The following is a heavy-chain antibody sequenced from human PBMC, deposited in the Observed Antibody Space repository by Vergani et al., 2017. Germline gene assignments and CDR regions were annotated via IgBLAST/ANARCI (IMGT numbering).Heavy chain of an antibody. CDR1: GFTFSSYA. D-gene: IGHD5-12*01. J-gene: IGHJ4*02. CDR3: VRDLYSGYGKIDY. Sequence: QVQLVESGGGVVQPGRSLRLSCAASGFTFSSYAMHWVRQAPGKGREWVAVISYDGSNKYYADSVKGRFTISRDNSKNTHYLQMNSLTAEDTAVYYCVRDLYSGYGKIDYWGQGTLVTVSS. V-gene: IGHV3-30*04. CDR2: ISYDGSNK.